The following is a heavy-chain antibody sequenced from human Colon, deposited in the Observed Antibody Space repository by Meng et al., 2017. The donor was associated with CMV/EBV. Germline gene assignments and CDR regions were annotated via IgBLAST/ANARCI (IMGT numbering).Heavy chain of an antibody. J-gene: IGHJ4*02. CDR1: GYTFTANH. CDR2: IYPQDGGT. CDR3: VRESWYFDF. Sequence: QVQLVRAGTEVKKPGASVTVSCKTSGYTFTANHLHWVRQAPGQGLEWMGWIYPQDGGTYFAQKFQDRVTLTRDTSITTAYMELSGLTSDDTAIYYCVRESWYFDFWGEGTLVTVSS. D-gene: IGHD6-13*01. V-gene: IGHV1-2*02.